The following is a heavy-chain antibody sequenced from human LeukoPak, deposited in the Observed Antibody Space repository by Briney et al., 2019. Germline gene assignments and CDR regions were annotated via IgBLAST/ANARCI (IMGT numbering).Heavy chain of an antibody. Sequence: GGPLRLSCAASGFTFSSYGMHWVRQAPGRGLEWVAFIRYDGSNKYYADSVKGRFTIYRDNAKNSLYLQMNSLRAEDTAVYYCARDSGSYYKWGQGTLVTVSS. D-gene: IGHD1-26*01. CDR3: ARDSGSYYK. CDR1: GFTFSSYG. V-gene: IGHV3-30*02. CDR2: IRYDGSNK. J-gene: IGHJ4*02.